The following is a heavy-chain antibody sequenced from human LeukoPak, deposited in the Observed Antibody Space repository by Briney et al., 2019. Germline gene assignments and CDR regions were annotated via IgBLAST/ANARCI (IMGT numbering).Heavy chain of an antibody. V-gene: IGHV3-23*01. CDR1: GFTFSSYA. D-gene: IGHD2-21*02. CDR3: KVVTQGDFDY. Sequence: PGGSLRLSCAGSGFTFSSYAMSWVRQAPGKGLEWVSAIRGSGGSTYYADSVEGPLTISRDNSKNTLYLQMDSLRAEDTAVYYCKVVTQGDFDYWGQGTLVTVSS. J-gene: IGHJ4*02. CDR2: IRGSGGST.